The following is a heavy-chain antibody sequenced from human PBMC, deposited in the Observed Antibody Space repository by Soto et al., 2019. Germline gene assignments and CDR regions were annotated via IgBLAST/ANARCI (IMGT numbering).Heavy chain of an antibody. V-gene: IGHV4-39*01. CDR3: ASLYCSGGSCYSTGYYMDV. CDR1: GGSISSSSYY. J-gene: IGHJ6*03. Sequence: SETLSLTCTVSGGSISSSSYYWGWIRQPPGKGLEWIGSIYYSGSTYYNPSLKSRVTISVDTSKNQFSLKLSSVTAADTAVYYCASLYCSGGSCYSTGYYMDVWGKGTTVTVSS. CDR2: IYYSGST. D-gene: IGHD2-15*01.